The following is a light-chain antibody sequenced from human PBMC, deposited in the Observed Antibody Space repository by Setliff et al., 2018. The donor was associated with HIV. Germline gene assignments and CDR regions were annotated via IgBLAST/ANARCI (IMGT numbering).Light chain of an antibody. J-gene: IGLJ1*01. CDR3: SSYAITNTLP. CDR1: NSDVGGYNY. V-gene: IGLV2-14*01. CDR2: EVR. Sequence: ALTQPASVSGSPGQSITISCTGTNSDVGGYNYVSWYQQHPGRAPKLIIYEVRNRPSGVSHRFSGSKSGNTASLTISGLQAEDEADYYCSSYAITNTLPFGTGTKGTVL.